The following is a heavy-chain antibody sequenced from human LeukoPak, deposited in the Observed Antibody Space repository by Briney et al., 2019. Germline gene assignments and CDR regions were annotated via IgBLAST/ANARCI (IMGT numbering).Heavy chain of an antibody. V-gene: IGHV3-33*01. D-gene: IGHD4-17*01. J-gene: IGHJ4*02. Sequence: GGSLRLSCAASGFTFRSDGMHGVRQAPGKGLEWEAVIWYDGSNKYYADSVKGRFTLSRDNSKNTLYLHMNSVRAEDTAVYYCVRGSTVNYYFDFWGQGTLVTVSS. CDR3: VRGSTVNYYFDF. CDR2: IWYDGSNK. CDR1: GFTFRSDG.